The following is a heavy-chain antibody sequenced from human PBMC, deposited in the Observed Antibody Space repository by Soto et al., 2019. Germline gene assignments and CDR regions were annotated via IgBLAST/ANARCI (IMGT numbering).Heavy chain of an antibody. J-gene: IGHJ4*02. Sequence: EVPLVESGGGFVQPGGSLRLSCAVSGFTFSSYWMLWVRQAPGKGLVWVSRINTNGSFTNYADSVKGRFTVSRDNARNTLYLQMNTLRAEDTAVYYCAREHYASGTYWGQGTLVTVSS. D-gene: IGHD3-10*01. CDR1: GFTFSSYW. V-gene: IGHV3-74*01. CDR3: AREHYASGTY. CDR2: INTNGSFT.